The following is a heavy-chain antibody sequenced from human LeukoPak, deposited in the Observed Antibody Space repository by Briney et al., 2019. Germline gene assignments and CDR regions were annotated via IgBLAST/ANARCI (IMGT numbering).Heavy chain of an antibody. V-gene: IGHV3-7*04. CDR2: IKQDGSEK. CDR1: GFTFSTYW. J-gene: IGHJ6*04. Sequence: GGSLRLSCEASGFTFSTYWMNWVRQAPGKGLEWVANIKQDGSEKYYVDSVKGRFTISRDNAKNSLYLQMNSLRAEDTAVYYCARVPGSSLVWGKGTTVTVSS. CDR3: ARVPGSSLV. D-gene: IGHD6-13*01.